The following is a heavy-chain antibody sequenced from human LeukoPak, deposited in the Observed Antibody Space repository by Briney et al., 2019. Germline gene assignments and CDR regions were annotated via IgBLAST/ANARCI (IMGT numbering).Heavy chain of an antibody. J-gene: IGHJ4*02. Sequence: SETLSLTCTVSGGSISDSSYYWGWIRQPPGKGLEWIGSIFYSGITYYNPSLKSRVTISVDTSKNQFSLKLSSVTAADTAVYYCARQSKYYDILTGYYPSYFDYWGQGTLVTVSS. V-gene: IGHV4-39*07. CDR3: ARQSKYYDILTGYYPSYFDY. CDR1: GGSISDSSYY. CDR2: IFYSGIT. D-gene: IGHD3-9*01.